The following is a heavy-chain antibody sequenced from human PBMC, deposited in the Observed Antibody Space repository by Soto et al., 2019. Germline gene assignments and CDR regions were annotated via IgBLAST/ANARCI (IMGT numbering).Heavy chain of an antibody. Sequence: QVQLQESGPGLVKPSETLSLTCTVSGVSVNSGGNYWSWIRQPPGKGLEWIGFIYYRGSTNYNPSLKSRVTISLDTSKNQFSLRLSSVTAADTAVYYCVREDYDTSGYIDYWGQGALVTVSS. J-gene: IGHJ4*02. CDR3: VREDYDTSGYIDY. V-gene: IGHV4-61*08. CDR2: IYYRGST. CDR1: GVSVNSGGNY. D-gene: IGHD3-22*01.